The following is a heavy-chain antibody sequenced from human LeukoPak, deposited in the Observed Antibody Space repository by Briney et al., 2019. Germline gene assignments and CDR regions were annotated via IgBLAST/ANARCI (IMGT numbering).Heavy chain of an antibody. CDR2: IYYSGST. J-gene: IGHJ4*02. CDR3: ARARGGDDYSYSDY. CDR1: GGSISSGDYY. D-gene: IGHD4-11*01. Sequence: SQTLSLTCTVSGGSISSGDYYWSWIRQHPGKGLEWIGFIYYSGSTYYNSSLKSRVTISVDTSKNQFSLKLSSVTAADTAVYYCARARGGDDYSYSDYWGQGTLVTVSS. V-gene: IGHV4-31*03.